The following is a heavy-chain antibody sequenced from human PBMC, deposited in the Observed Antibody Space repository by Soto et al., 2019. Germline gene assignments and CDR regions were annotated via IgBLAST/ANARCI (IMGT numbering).Heavy chain of an antibody. CDR2: ISSSGSTI. J-gene: IGHJ4*02. CDR3: ARATPLRHPYFDY. Sequence: QVQLVESGGGLVKPGGSLRLSCAASGFTFSAYSMSWFRQAPGKGLEWVSYISSSGSTIYYADSVQGRFTISRDNAKIARELQMNSLRAEDTAVYYGARATPLRHPYFDYWGQGTRVTGSS. V-gene: IGHV3-11*01. CDR1: GFTFSAYS.